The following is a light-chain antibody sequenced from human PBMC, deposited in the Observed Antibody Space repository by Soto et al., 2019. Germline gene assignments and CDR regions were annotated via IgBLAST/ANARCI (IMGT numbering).Light chain of an antibody. J-gene: IGKJ5*01. CDR2: DAS. CDR3: QQRSNWPPIT. V-gene: IGKV3-11*01. CDR1: QSIGINY. Sequence: EIVLTQSPVTLSFSPVERTSLSCXXXQSIGINYLAWYQQKPGQAPRLLIYDASNRATGIPARFSGSGSGTDFTLTISSLEPEDFAVYYCQQRSNWPPITFGQGTRLEIK.